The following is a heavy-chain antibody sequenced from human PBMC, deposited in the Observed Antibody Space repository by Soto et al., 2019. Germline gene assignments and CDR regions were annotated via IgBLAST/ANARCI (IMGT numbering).Heavy chain of an antibody. V-gene: IGHV3-48*02. CDR1: GFTFSSDS. CDR3: ARDAPPLAYYYDPNWFDP. D-gene: IGHD3-22*01. CDR2: ISSSSSTI. Sequence: GGSLRLSCAASGFTFSSDSMNWVRQAPGKGLEWVSYISSSSSTIYYADSVKGRFTISRDNAKNSLYLQMNSLRDEDTAVYYCARDAPPLAYYYDPNWFDPWGQGTLVTVSS. J-gene: IGHJ5*02.